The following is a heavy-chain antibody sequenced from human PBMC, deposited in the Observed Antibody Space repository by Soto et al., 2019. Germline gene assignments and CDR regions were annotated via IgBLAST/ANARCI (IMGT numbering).Heavy chain of an antibody. CDR3: ARVHPSRYWSGGSCHSHYFDA. V-gene: IGHV4-31*03. J-gene: IGHJ4*02. CDR1: GGSITSGGYY. CDR2: IYYSGST. Sequence: QVQLQESGPGLVKPSQTLSLTCTVSGGSITSGGYYWSWIRQHPGKGLEWIGSIYYSGSTYSNPTLKSRVSRSADRTKNQFPLKLSSVTAADTAVYYCARVHPSRYWSGGSCHSHYFDAWGQGTLVTVFS. D-gene: IGHD2-15*01.